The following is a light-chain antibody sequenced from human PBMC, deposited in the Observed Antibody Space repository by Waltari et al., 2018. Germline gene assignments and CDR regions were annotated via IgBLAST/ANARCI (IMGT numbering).Light chain of an antibody. CDR1: EDISEW. J-gene: IGKJ4*01. CDR2: RTS. V-gene: IGKV1-5*03. CDR3: QQYISFSPLT. Sequence: DIQMTQSPSTLSASVGDRITITCRASEDISEWLAWYQQKPGKPPKLIIHRTSFLQPGVPSRFSGAASGTDYTLTINSLQPDDFGTYYCQQYISFSPLTFGGGTKVHIK.